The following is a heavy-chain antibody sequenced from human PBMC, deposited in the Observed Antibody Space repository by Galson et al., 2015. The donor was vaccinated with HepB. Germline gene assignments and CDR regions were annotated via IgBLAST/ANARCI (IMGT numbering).Heavy chain of an antibody. CDR3: ARDWCSSTSCYDFTGMDV. CDR2: ISSSGNTI. J-gene: IGHJ6*02. V-gene: IGHV3-11*01. CDR1: GFTFSDYY. D-gene: IGHD2-2*01. Sequence: SLRLSCAASGFTFSDYYMSWIRQAPGKGLDWVSYISSSGNTIYYADSVKGRFTISRDNAKNSLYLQMHSLRAEDTAVYYCARDWCSSTSCYDFTGMDVWGQGTTVTVSS.